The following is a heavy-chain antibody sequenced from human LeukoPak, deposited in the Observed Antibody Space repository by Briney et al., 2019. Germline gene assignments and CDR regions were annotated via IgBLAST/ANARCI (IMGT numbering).Heavy chain of an antibody. Sequence: PSETLSLSCTVSGGSISSGGYYWSRIRQPPGKGMEWIGYIYHSGSTYYNPSLKSRVTISVDRSKNQFSLKLSSVTAADTAVYYCARLGCWSLRDWGQGTLVTVSS. D-gene: IGHD2-15*01. J-gene: IGHJ4*02. V-gene: IGHV4-30-2*01. CDR2: IYHSGST. CDR3: ARLGCWSLRD. CDR1: GGSISSGGYY.